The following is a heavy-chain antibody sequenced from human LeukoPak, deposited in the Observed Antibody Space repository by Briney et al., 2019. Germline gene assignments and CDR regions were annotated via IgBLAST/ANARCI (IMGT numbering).Heavy chain of an antibody. J-gene: IGHJ4*02. CDR1: GFTFSSFA. Sequence: PGGSLRLSCAGSGFTFSSFAMSWVRQAPGKGLEWVSAISGSGGSTYYADSVKGRFTISRDNSKNTLYLQMNSLRAEDTAVYYCAKVALEGPDMVYYYFDYWGQGTLVTVSS. CDR2: ISGSGGST. V-gene: IGHV3-23*01. D-gene: IGHD3-10*01. CDR3: AKVALEGPDMVYYYFDY.